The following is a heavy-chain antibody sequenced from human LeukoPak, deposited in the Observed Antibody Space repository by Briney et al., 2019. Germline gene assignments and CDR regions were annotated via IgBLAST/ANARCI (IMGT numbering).Heavy chain of an antibody. V-gene: IGHV1-2*02. CDR3: ARDRYYYGSGGITYYFDY. CDR2: INPNSGGT. CDR1: GYTFTCYY. J-gene: IGHJ4*02. D-gene: IGHD3-10*01. Sequence: ASVKVSFKASGYTFTCYYMHWVRHAPGQGLEWKGWINPNSGGTNYAQKFQGRVTMTRDTSISTAYMELGRLRSDDTAVYYCARDRYYYGSGGITYYFDYWGQGTLVTVSS.